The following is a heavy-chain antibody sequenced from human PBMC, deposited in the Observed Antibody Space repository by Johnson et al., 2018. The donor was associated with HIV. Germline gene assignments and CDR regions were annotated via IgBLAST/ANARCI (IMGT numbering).Heavy chain of an antibody. V-gene: IGHV3-66*01. CDR2: LFSGDST. CDR1: GISVSSYY. CDR3: ARDREYGLAWGWALDI. D-gene: IGHD6-19*01. Sequence: VQLVESGGGLVQPGGSLRLSCAASGISVSSYYMSWVRQAPGKGLEWVSVLFSGDSTNYADSVKGRFTISRDNSKNTLYLQTNSLRGEDTAVYYCARDREYGLAWGWALDIWGQGTMVTVSS. J-gene: IGHJ3*02.